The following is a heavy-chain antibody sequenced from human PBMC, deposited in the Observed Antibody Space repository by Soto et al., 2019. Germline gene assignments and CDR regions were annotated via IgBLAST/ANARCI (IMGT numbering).Heavy chain of an antibody. CDR2: ISGSGGST. V-gene: IGHV3-23*01. J-gene: IGHJ4*02. D-gene: IGHD3-10*01. CDR3: AKVGLLWFGVTNLIFDY. Sequence: EVQLLESGGGLVQPGGSLRLSCAASGFTFSSYAMSWVRQAPGKGLEWVSAISGSGGSTYYADSVKGRFTISRDNSKNTLYLQMNSLRAEDTAVYYCAKVGLLWFGVTNLIFDYGGQGTLVTVSS. CDR1: GFTFSSYA.